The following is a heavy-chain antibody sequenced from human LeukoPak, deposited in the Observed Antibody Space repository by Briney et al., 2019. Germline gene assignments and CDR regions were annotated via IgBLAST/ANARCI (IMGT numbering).Heavy chain of an antibody. D-gene: IGHD6-6*01. V-gene: IGHV3-23*01. Sequence: GGSLRLSCAASGFTFSSYAMSWVRQAPGKGLEWVSAISGSGGSTYYADSVKGRFTISRDNSKGTLYLQMNGLRVEDTAIYYCAKGRAGSSSDWGQGTLVTVSS. CDR1: GFTFSSYA. J-gene: IGHJ4*02. CDR2: ISGSGGST. CDR3: AKGRAGSSSD.